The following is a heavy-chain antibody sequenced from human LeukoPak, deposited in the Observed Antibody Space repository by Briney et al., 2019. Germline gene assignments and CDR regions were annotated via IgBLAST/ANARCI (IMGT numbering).Heavy chain of an antibody. D-gene: IGHD1-14*01. CDR3: ARGVEPLAANTLAY. Sequence: GGSLRLSCAASGFTVITDDMTWVRQAPGKGLEWVSVLYSDGNTKYADSVQGRFTISRDNSRNTLYLEMNSLSPDDTAVYYCARGVEPLAANTLAYWGQGTLVTVSS. V-gene: IGHV3-53*01. J-gene: IGHJ4*02. CDR1: GFTVITDD. CDR2: LYSDGNT.